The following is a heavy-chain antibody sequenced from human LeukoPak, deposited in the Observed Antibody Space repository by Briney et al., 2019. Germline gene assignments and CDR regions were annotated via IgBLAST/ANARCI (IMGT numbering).Heavy chain of an antibody. D-gene: IGHD3-10*01. CDR1: GYTFTNYY. V-gene: IGHV1-46*01. CDR3: ARANYYASGSRYYYYGMDV. J-gene: IGHJ6*02. CDR2: INPSGGST. Sequence: ASVKVSCKASGYTFTNYYLHWVRQAPGQGLEWMGIINPSGGSTSYAQKFQGRVTMTRDTSTSTVYMELSRLRSEDTAVYYCARANYYASGSRYYYYGMDVWGQGTTVTVSS.